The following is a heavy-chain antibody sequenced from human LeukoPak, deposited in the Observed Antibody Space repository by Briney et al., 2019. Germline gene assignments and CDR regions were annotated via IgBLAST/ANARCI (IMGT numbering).Heavy chain of an antibody. Sequence: GGSLRLSCAASGFTFSSYAMSWVRQAPGKGLEWVSAISGSGGSTYYADSVKGRFTISRDNSKNTLYLQMNSLRAEDTALYYCAKALYGSGSLDYWGQGTLVTVSS. CDR3: AKALYGSGSLDY. CDR1: GFTFSSYA. J-gene: IGHJ4*02. CDR2: ISGSGGST. D-gene: IGHD3-10*01. V-gene: IGHV3-23*01.